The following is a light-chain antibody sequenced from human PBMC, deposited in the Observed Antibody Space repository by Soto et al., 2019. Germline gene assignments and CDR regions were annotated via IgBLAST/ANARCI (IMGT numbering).Light chain of an antibody. V-gene: IGKV1-39*01. Sequence: DIQLTPSPSSLSSSVGDRITITCRASQSISTYLNWYQQKPGEAPTLLVYDSSTLQSGVPSRFSGSGFGAEFTLTVSRLQPDDLAPYYYQQSYSTTTWTLGQGTKVDI. CDR3: QQSYSTTTWT. CDR2: DSS. J-gene: IGKJ1*01. CDR1: QSISTY.